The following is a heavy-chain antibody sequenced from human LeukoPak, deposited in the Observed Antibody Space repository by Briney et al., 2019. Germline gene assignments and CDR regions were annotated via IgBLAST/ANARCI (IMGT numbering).Heavy chain of an antibody. CDR3: ARDLGMATDDY. CDR2: ISAYNGNT. J-gene: IGHJ4*02. D-gene: IGHD5-24*01. CDR1: GYTFTSYG. Sequence: GASVKVSCQASGYTFTSYGIGWVRQAPGQGLEWMGWISAYNGNTNYAQKLQARVTMTTDTSTSTAYMELRSLRSDDTAVYYSARDLGMATDDYWGLGTLVTVSS. V-gene: IGHV1-18*01.